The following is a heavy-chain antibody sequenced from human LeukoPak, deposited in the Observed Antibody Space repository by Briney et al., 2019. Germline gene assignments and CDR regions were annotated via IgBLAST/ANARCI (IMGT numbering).Heavy chain of an antibody. Sequence: ASVKVSCKASGYTFTGYYIHWVRQAPGQGPEWMGRINPNSGGTNYAQKFQGRVTMTRDTSISTAYMELSRLRSDDTAVYYCARDPTYYYDSSGYYFWGQGTLVTVSS. V-gene: IGHV1-2*06. CDR3: ARDPTYYYDSSGYYF. D-gene: IGHD3-22*01. J-gene: IGHJ4*02. CDR1: GYTFTGYY. CDR2: INPNSGGT.